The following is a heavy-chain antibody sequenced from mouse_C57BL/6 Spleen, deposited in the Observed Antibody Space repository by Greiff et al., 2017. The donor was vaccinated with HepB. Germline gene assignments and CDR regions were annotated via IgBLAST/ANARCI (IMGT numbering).Heavy chain of an antibody. V-gene: IGHV14-4*01. J-gene: IGHJ3*01. Sequence: VQLQQSGAELVRPGASVKLSCTASGFNIKDDYMHWVKQRPEQGLEWIGLIDPENGDTEYASKFQGKATITADTSSNTAYLQLSSLTSEDTAVYYCTTFYYYGSPSWFAYWGQGTLVTVSA. D-gene: IGHD1-1*01. CDR2: IDPENGDT. CDR3: TTFYYYGSPSWFAY. CDR1: GFNIKDDY.